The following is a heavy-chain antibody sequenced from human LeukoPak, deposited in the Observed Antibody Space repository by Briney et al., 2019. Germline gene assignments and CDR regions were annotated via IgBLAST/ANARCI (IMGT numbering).Heavy chain of an antibody. J-gene: IGHJ3*01. CDR1: GGSISSYY. D-gene: IGHD3-22*01. CDR2: MYTSGST. V-gene: IGHV4-4*07. CDR3: ASLSSGSAFDV. Sequence: ETLSLTCSVPGGSISSYYWSWIRQPAGKGLEWIGRMYTSGSTNYNPSLKSRVAMSLDTSKNQFSLQLSSVTAADTAVYYCASLSSGSAFDVWGQGTMVTVSS.